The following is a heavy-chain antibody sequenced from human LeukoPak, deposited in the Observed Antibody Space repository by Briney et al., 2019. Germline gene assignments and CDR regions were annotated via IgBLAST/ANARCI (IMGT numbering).Heavy chain of an antibody. CDR1: GFTFSGAW. D-gene: IGHD7-27*01. CDR3: ARHVGISF. CDR2: IREDGTEK. J-gene: IGHJ4*02. V-gene: IGHV3-7*01. Sequence: PGGSLRLSCTASGFTFSGAWMTWVRQAPGKGLEWVANIREDGTEKNYVDSVKGRFTISRDNAKNSLFLQMSNLRDDDTAIYYCARHVGISFWDQGTLVTVSS.